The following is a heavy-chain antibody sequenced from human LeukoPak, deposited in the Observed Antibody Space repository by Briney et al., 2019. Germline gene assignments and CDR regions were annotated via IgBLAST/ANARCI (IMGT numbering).Heavy chain of an antibody. D-gene: IGHD3-22*01. J-gene: IGHJ3*01. CDR3: TSNGGYSFLI. CDR2: VSFFGSA. V-gene: IGHV4-4*02. Sequence: SGTLSLTCTVSGGSISSGGWWSWVRQSPGKGLEWIGEVSFFGSAGYNPSLKSRVTISKHTSKNQFSLTLSSVTAADTAMYYCTSNGGYSFLIWGQGTMVTVFS. CDR1: GGSISSGGW.